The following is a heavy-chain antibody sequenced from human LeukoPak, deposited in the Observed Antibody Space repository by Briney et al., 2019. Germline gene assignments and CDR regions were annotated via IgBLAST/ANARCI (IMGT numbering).Heavy chain of an antibody. CDR1: GYTFTGYY. Sequence: GASVKVSCKASGYTFTGYYMHWIRQAPGQGLEWMGWVNTYTGGTNYAQKFQGRVTMTRDTSISTAYMELSRVTSDDTAVYYCARALRIAARTGDYWGQGTLVTVSS. J-gene: IGHJ4*02. V-gene: IGHV1-2*02. CDR2: VNTYTGGT. CDR3: ARALRIAARTGDY. D-gene: IGHD6-6*01.